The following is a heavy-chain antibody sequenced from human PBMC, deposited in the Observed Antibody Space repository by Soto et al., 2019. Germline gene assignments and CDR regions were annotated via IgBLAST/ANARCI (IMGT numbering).Heavy chain of an antibody. Sequence: QVQLVQSGAEVKKPGSSVKVSCKASGGTFSSYAISWVRQAPGQGLEWMGGIIPIFGTANYAQKFQGRVTITAAGSRSTAYMALSSLSTKVTAVYYCARGAGPCRAGCAAFDIWGQGTMVTVSS. CDR2: IIPIFGTA. J-gene: IGHJ3*02. V-gene: IGHV1-69*12. D-gene: IGHD2-8*01. CDR1: GGTFSSYA. CDR3: ARGAGPCRAGCAAFDI.